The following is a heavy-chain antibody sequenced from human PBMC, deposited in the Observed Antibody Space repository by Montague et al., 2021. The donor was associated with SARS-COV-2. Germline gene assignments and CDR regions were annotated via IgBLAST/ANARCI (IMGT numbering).Heavy chain of an antibody. Sequence: CAISGDSVSSDTAAWHWIRQSPSRGLEWLGRTFYRSQWHTDSAASVRSRISFSGDISKNQFSLHLNSVTPEDTAIYYCARDGDYGGTWYSFPKNWGQGTLVIVSA. J-gene: IGHJ1*01. CDR3: ARDGDYGGTWYSFPKN. D-gene: IGHD4-17*01. CDR2: TFYRSQWHT. V-gene: IGHV6-1*01. CDR1: GDSVSSDTAA.